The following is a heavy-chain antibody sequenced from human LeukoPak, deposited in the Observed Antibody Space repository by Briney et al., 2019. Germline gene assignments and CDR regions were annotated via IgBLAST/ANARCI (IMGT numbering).Heavy chain of an antibody. D-gene: IGHD3-3*01. Sequence: ASVKVSCKASGYTFTGYYMHWVRQAPGQGLEWMGWINPNSGGTNYAQKFQGRVTMTRDTSISTAYMELSRLRSDDTAVYYCAGVSRVRFLEWLFQQWGQGTLVTVSS. V-gene: IGHV1-2*02. J-gene: IGHJ4*02. CDR1: GYTFTGYY. CDR3: AGVSRVRFLEWLFQQ. CDR2: INPNSGGT.